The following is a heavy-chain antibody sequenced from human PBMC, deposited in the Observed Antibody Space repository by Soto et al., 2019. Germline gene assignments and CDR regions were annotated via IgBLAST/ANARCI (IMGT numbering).Heavy chain of an antibody. V-gene: IGHV4-59*01. CDR1: CDSISGNY. Sequence: PSETLSLTCTFSCDSISGNYWTWIRQPPGKGLEWIGYIYSSGSTNYNPSLRSRVTISQDTSKNQFSLELSSMTAADTAVYFCGSSNGGGNRQVVYWGQGTQVTVSS. CDR2: IYSSGST. J-gene: IGHJ4*02. CDR3: GSSNGGGNRQVVY. D-gene: IGHD2-15*01.